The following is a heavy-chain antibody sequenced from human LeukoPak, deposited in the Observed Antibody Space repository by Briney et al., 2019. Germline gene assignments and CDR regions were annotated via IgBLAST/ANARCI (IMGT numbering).Heavy chain of an antibody. CDR3: AKDQLGYCSGGSCYSFDY. CDR2: ISYDGSNK. D-gene: IGHD2-15*01. J-gene: IGHJ4*02. Sequence: PGGSLRLSCAASGFTFSSYGMHWVRQAPGKGLEWVAVISYDGSNKYYADSVKGRFTISRDNSKNTLYLQMNSLRAEDTAVYYCAKDQLGYCSGGSCYSFDYWGQGTLVTVSS. CDR1: GFTFSSYG. V-gene: IGHV3-30*18.